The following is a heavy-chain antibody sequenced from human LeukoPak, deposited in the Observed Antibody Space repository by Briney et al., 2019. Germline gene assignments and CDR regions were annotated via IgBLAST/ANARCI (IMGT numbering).Heavy chain of an antibody. V-gene: IGHV4-59*08. CDR1: GGSISSYY. D-gene: IGHD2-2*01. Sequence: SETLSLTCTVSGGSISSYYWSWIRQPPGRGLEWIGYIYYSGSTNYNPSLKSRVTISVDTSKNQFSLKLSSVTAADTAVYYCARHGSRTAWFDPWGQGTLVTVSS. CDR2: IYYSGST. J-gene: IGHJ5*02. CDR3: ARHGSRTAWFDP.